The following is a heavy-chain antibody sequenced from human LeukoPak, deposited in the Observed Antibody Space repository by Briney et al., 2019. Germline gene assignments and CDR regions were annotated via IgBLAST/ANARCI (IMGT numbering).Heavy chain of an antibody. J-gene: IGHJ4*02. D-gene: IGHD3-10*01. CDR1: GGSLSGYY. Sequence: SETLSLTCAVYGGSLSGYYWSWIRQSPGKGLEWIGEINHSGRTNYNPSLKSRVTISVDTSKNQFSLKLSSVTAADTAVYYCASLYYYGSGSPGYWGQGTLVTVSS. CDR2: INHSGRT. CDR3: ASLYYYGSGSPGY. V-gene: IGHV4-34*01.